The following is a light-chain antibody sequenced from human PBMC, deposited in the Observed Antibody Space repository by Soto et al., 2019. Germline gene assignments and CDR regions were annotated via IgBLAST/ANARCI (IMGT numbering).Light chain of an antibody. J-gene: IGLJ2*01. V-gene: IGLV3-21*01. CDR1: NIGSKS. Sequence: SYELTQPPSGSVAPGKTARITCGGNNIGSKSVHWYQQKPGQAPVLVIYYDSDRPSGIPERFPGSNSGNTATLTIRRVEAGHEAEYYCEVWGRIIDHPGVFGG. CDR2: YDS. CDR3: EVWGRIIDHPGV.